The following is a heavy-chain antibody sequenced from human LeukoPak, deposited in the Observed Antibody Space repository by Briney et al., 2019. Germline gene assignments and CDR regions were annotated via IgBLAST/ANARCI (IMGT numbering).Heavy chain of an antibody. V-gene: IGHV4-34*01. D-gene: IGHD4-11*01. Sequence: SSETLSLTCAVYGGSFSGYYWSWIRQPPGKGLEWIGEINHSGSTNYNPSLKSRVTISVDTSKNQFSLKLSSVTAADTAVYYCARTTVNDYYYYYMDVWGKGTTVIVSS. J-gene: IGHJ6*03. CDR2: INHSGST. CDR3: ARTTVNDYYYYYMDV. CDR1: GGSFSGYY.